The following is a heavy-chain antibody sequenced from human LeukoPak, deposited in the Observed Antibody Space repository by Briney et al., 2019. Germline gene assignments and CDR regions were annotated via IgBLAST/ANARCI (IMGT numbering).Heavy chain of an antibody. D-gene: IGHD3-10*01. CDR2: IYYSGST. CDR3: ARNYGSGSLGFDY. Sequence: SETLSLTXTVSGGSISSYYWSWIRQPPGKGLEWSGYIYYSGSTNYNPSLKSRVTISVDTSKNQFSLKLSSVTAADTAVYYCARNYGSGSLGFDYWGQGTLVTVSS. V-gene: IGHV4-59*01. CDR1: GGSISSYY. J-gene: IGHJ4*02.